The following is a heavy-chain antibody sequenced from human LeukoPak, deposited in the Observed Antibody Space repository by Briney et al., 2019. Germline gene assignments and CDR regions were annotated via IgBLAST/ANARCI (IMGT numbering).Heavy chain of an antibody. D-gene: IGHD4-23*01. J-gene: IGHJ4*02. CDR1: GGSFSGYY. CDR3: ARGIDCGGNSA. CDR2: IYYSGST. V-gene: IGHV4-59*01. Sequence: PSETLSLTCAVYGGSFSGYYWSWIRQPPGKGLEWIGYIYYSGSTNYNPSLKSRVTISVDTSKNQFSLKLSSVTAADTAVYYCARGIDCGGNSAWGQGTLVTVSS.